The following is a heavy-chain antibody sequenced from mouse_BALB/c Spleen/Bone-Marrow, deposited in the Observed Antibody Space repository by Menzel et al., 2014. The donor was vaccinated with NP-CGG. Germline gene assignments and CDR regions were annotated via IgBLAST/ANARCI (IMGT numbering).Heavy chain of an antibody. J-gene: IGHJ1*01. CDR1: GDSITSGY. CDR3: ARRDYGKHFDV. D-gene: IGHD2-1*01. Sequence: VQLQQSGPSLVKPSQTLSLTCSVTGDSITSGYWNWIRNFPGNKLEYMRHISYSGSTYYNPSLKSRISITRDTSKNQFYLQLNSVTTEDTATYYCARRDYGKHFDVWGAGTTVTVSS. CDR2: ISYSGST. V-gene: IGHV3-8*02.